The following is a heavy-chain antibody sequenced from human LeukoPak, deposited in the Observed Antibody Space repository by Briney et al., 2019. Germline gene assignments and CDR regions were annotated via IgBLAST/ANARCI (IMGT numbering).Heavy chain of an antibody. V-gene: IGHV1-69*13. CDR3: ASRGSTAMVTYYFDY. D-gene: IGHD5-18*01. Sequence: ASVKVSCKASGYTFTSYGISWVRQAPGQGLEWMGGIIPIFGTANYAQKFQGRVTITADESTSTAYMELSSLRSEDTAVYYCASRGSTAMVTYYFDYWGQGTLVTVSS. CDR1: GYTFTSYG. CDR2: IIPIFGTA. J-gene: IGHJ4*02.